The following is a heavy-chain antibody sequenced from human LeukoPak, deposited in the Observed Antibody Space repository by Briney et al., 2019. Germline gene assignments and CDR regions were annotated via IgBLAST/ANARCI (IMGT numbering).Heavy chain of an antibody. CDR1: GGSVSSGSYY. J-gene: IGHJ3*02. D-gene: IGHD4-23*01. Sequence: SETLSLTCTVSGGSVSSGSYYWSWIRQPPGKGLEWIGYIYYSGSTNYNPSLKSRVTISVDTSKNQFSLKLSSVTAADTAVYYCARSTVVTLEASDIWGQGTMVTVSS. CDR3: ARSTVVTLEASDI. V-gene: IGHV4-61*01. CDR2: IYYSGST.